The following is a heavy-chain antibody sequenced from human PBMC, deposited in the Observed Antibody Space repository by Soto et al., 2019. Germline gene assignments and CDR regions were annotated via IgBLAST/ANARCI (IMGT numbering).Heavy chain of an antibody. CDR3: TTSGYSYGYNYYGMDV. CDR1: GFTFSNAW. J-gene: IGHJ6*02. D-gene: IGHD5-18*01. CDR2: IKSKTDGGTT. V-gene: IGHV3-15*07. Sequence: GGSLRLSCAASGFTFSNAWMNWVRQAPGKGLEWVGRIKSKTDGGTTDHAAPVKGRFTISRDDSKNTLYLQMNSLKTEDTAVYYCTTSGYSYGYNYYGMDVWGQGTTVTVSS.